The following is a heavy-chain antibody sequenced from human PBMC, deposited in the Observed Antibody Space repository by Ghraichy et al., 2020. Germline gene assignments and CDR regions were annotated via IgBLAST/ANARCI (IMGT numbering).Heavy chain of an antibody. CDR1: GASIRSPDYF. CDR2: AFYSGTD. Sequence: SETRSLTCTVSGASIRSPDYFWGWVRQPAGKGLEWVGSAFYSGTDYYNPSLKSRVAVSVDTSKNQFSMKLTSVTAADSGLYFCTRHSSGTLQWYYRGVDVWGQGTTVIVCS. V-gene: IGHV4-39*01. CDR3: TRHSSGTLQWYYRGVDV. J-gene: IGHJ6*02. D-gene: IGHD2/OR15-2a*01.